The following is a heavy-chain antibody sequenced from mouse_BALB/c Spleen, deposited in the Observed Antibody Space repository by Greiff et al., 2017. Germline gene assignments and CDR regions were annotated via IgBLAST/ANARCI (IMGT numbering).Heavy chain of an antibody. Sequence: EVKLQESGGGLVKPGGSLKLSCAASGFTFSDYYMYWVRQTPEKRLEWVATISDGGSYTYYPDSVKGRFTISRDNAKNNLYLQMSSLKSEDTAMYYCATGKGYWGQGTTLTVSS. D-gene: IGHD4-1*01. CDR2: ISDGGSYT. CDR3: ATGKGY. J-gene: IGHJ2*01. V-gene: IGHV5-4*02. CDR1: GFTFSDYY.